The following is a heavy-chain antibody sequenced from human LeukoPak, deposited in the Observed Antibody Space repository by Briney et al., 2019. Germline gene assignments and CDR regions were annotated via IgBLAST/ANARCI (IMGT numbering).Heavy chain of an antibody. D-gene: IGHD3-10*01. Sequence: SETLSLTCTVSRGSVSSGSYYWSWIRQPPGKGREWIGYIYYSGSAKYNPSLKSRVTISVDTSKNQFSLKLTSVTAADTAVYYCARGFGDWGLSWFDPWGQGTLVTVSS. CDR2: IYYSGSA. J-gene: IGHJ5*02. CDR3: ARGFGDWGLSWFDP. CDR1: RGSVSSGSYY. V-gene: IGHV4-61*01.